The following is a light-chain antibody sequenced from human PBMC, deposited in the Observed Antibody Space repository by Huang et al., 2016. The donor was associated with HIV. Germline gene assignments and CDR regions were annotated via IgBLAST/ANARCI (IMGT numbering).Light chain of an antibody. J-gene: IGKJ4*01. V-gene: IGKV4-1*01. CDR3: QQYYSTPPT. Sequence: DIVMTQSPDSLAVSLGDGATINCKSSQSVLYSSNNKNYLAWYQQKPGQPPKLLIYWASTRESGVPDRFSGSGSGTDFTLTISSLQAEDVAVYYCQQYYSTPPTFGGGTKVEIK. CDR2: WAS. CDR1: QSVLYSSNNKNY.